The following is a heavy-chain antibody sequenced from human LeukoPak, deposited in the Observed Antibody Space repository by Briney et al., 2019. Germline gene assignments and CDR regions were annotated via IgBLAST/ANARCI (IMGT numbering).Heavy chain of an antibody. Sequence: GRSLRLSCAASGFTFSSYGMHWVRQAPGEGLEWVAVIWNNGSNKYYADSVKGRFTISRDNSKNTLYLQMNSLRAEDTAVYYCARDNPVTPVTLYYFDFWGQGTLVTVSS. CDR1: GFTFSSYG. CDR3: ARDNPVTPVTLYYFDF. CDR2: IWNNGSNK. J-gene: IGHJ4*02. D-gene: IGHD4-17*01. V-gene: IGHV3-33*01.